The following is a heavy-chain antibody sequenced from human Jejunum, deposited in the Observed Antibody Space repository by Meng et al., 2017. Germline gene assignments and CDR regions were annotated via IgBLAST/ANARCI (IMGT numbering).Heavy chain of an antibody. CDR1: GDTSRSSYW. J-gene: IGHJ1*01. Sequence: GKVPQRGQGRGKTWSNLSLKWGVTGDTSRSSYWGSGGRQSPGKGLEWNGDLYHSVPPHYNPSLTSRVTLSVDTSKNQFSLNLSSVTAADTAVYFSARDFEALNGVWGQGTLVTVSS. D-gene: IGHD2-8*01. CDR2: LYHSVPP. V-gene: IGHV4-4*02. CDR3: ARDFEALNGV.